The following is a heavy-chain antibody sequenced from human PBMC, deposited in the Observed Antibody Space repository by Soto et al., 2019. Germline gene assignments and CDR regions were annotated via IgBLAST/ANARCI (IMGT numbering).Heavy chain of an antibody. CDR3: ARILTATGGHFDS. J-gene: IGHJ4*02. CDR2: IFWDDDK. Sequence: QITLKESGPTLVKPTQTHTLTCSFSGFSLTTSGVGVGWVRQSPEKALEWLALIFWDDDKRYSPSLRSRLTIAKDTSKNQVVLTLTNVEPGDTATYSCARILTATGGHFDSWGQGALVTVSS. D-gene: IGHD2-8*02. V-gene: IGHV2-5*02. CDR1: GFSLTTSGVG.